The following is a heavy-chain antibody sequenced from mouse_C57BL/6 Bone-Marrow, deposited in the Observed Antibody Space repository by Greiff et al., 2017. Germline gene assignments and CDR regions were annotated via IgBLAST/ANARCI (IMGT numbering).Heavy chain of an antibody. V-gene: IGHV1-19*01. Sequence: VQLQQSGPVLVKPGASVKMSCKASGYTFTDYYMNWVKQSHGKSLEWIGVINPYNGGTSYNQKFKGKATLTVDKSSSTAYMELNSLTSEDSAVYYCTHRCEYFDVWGTGTTVTVSS. J-gene: IGHJ1*03. CDR1: GYTFTDYY. CDR2: INPYNGGT. CDR3: THRCEYFDV. D-gene: IGHD3-1*01.